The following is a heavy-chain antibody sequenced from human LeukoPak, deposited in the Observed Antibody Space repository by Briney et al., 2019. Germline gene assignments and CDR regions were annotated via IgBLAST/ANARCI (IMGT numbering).Heavy chain of an antibody. CDR3: AKASFNYDILTAAPFDY. Sequence: GGSLRLSCAASGFTFSSYAMSWVRQAPGKGLEWVSAISGCGGRTYYADSVKGRFTISRDNSKNTLYLQMNSLRAEDTAVYYCAKASFNYDILTAAPFDYWGQGTLVTVS. J-gene: IGHJ4*02. CDR1: GFTFSSYA. CDR2: ISGCGGRT. D-gene: IGHD3-9*01. V-gene: IGHV3-23*01.